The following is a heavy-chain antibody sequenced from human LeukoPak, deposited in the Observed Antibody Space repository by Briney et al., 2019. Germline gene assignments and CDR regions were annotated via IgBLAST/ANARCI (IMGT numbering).Heavy chain of an antibody. CDR1: GYTFTGDY. J-gene: IGHJ4*02. V-gene: IGHV1-2*02. CDR2: INPNSGGT. Sequence: GASVKVSCKASGYTFTGDYMHWVRQAPGQGLEWMGWINPNSGGTNYAQKFQGRVTMTRDTSISTAYMELSRLRSDDTAVYYCARETTKGPITMVRGVITYYFDYWGQGTLVTVFS. CDR3: ARETTKGPITMVRGVITYYFDY. D-gene: IGHD3-10*01.